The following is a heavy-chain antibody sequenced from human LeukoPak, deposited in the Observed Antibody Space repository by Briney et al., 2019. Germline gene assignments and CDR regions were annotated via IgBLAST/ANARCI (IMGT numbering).Heavy chain of an antibody. Sequence: GGSLRLSCAASGFTFTNYGMHWVRQAPGKGLEWVAFIRYDGSNKYYADSVKGRFTISRDNSKNTLYLQMNSLRPEDTAVYYCAIDWFSSFDYWGQGTLVTVSS. CDR1: GFTFTNYG. J-gene: IGHJ4*02. CDR3: AIDWFSSFDY. V-gene: IGHV3-30*02. CDR2: IRYDGSNK. D-gene: IGHD3-9*01.